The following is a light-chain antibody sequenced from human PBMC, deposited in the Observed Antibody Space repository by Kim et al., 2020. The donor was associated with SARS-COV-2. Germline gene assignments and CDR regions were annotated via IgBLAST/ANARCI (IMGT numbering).Light chain of an antibody. Sequence: SSELTQDPVVSVALGQTVRITCQGDSLRSYYASWYQQKPGQAPVLVIYGKNNRPSGIPDRFSGSSSGNTASLTITGAQAEDEADYYCNSRDSSGNHVVFGGGTQLTVL. CDR1: SLRSYY. CDR2: GKN. CDR3: NSRDSSGNHVV. V-gene: IGLV3-19*01. J-gene: IGLJ2*01.